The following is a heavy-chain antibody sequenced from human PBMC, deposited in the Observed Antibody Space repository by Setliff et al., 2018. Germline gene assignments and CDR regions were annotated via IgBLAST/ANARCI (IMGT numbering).Heavy chain of an antibody. V-gene: IGHV3-48*01. J-gene: IGHJ6*03. CDR1: GFTFNSRR. Sequence: GGSLRLSCVDSGFTFNSRRMHWVRQAPGKGLEWISYISTSSTIIYYADSVKGRFTISRDNANHSLHLQMNSLRAEDTAVYFCARLALTGYDTSGYYYALDYYYYMDVWGKGTTVTVSS. CDR2: ISTSSTII. CDR3: ARLALTGYDTSGYYYALDYYYYMDV. D-gene: IGHD3-22*01.